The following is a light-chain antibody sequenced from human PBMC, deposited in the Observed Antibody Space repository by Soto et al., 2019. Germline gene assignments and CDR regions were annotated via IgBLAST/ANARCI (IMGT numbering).Light chain of an antibody. CDR1: SSNIGNNY. Sequence: QSVLTQPPSVSAAPGQKVTISCSGSSSNIGNNYVSWYQQLPGTAPKLLIYDNNKRPSGIPDRFSGSKSGTSATLGITGLQTGDEADYYCRTWDSSLRVHYGFGTGTKLTVL. CDR3: RTWDSSLRVHYG. J-gene: IGLJ1*01. V-gene: IGLV1-51*01. CDR2: DNN.